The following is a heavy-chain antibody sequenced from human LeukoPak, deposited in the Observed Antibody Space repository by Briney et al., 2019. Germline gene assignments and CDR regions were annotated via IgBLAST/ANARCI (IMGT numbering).Heavy chain of an antibody. Sequence: ASAKVSCKASGYAFTSYGISWVRQAPGQGLEWMGWISAYNGNTNYAQKLQGRVTMTTDTSTSTAYMELRSLRSDDTAVYCCATTRGYDLDYWGQGTLVTVSS. J-gene: IGHJ4*02. CDR2: ISAYNGNT. CDR3: ATTRGYDLDY. V-gene: IGHV1-18*01. CDR1: GYAFTSYG. D-gene: IGHD5-12*01.